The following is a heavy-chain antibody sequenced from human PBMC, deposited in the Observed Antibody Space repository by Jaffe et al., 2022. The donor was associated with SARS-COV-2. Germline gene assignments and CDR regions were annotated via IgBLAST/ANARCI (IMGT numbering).Heavy chain of an antibody. J-gene: IGHJ6*02. CDR2: ISGSGGST. D-gene: IGHD1-26*01. V-gene: IGHV3-23*01. Sequence: EVQLLESGGGLVQPGGSLRLSCAASGFTFSSYAMSWVRQAPGKGLEWVSAISGSGGSTYYADSVKGRFTISRDNSKNTLYLQMNSLRAEDTAVYYCAKTTSGTPYYYYGMDVWGQGTTVTVSS. CDR3: AKTTSGTPYYYYGMDV. CDR1: GFTFSSYA.